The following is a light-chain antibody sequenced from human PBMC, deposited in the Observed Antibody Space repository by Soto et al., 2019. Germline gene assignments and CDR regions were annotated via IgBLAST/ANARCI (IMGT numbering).Light chain of an antibody. CDR1: QGISRW. CDR3: QQANSFPYT. V-gene: IGKV1-12*01. J-gene: IGKJ2*01. Sequence: DIQMTQSPYSVSASLGDRVTITCRASQGISRWLAGYQQRPGKAPKLLIYAASTLQSGVTSRFSSSGSETDFTLTVSSLQPEDFATLFCQQANSFPYTFGQGTKLEIK. CDR2: AAS.